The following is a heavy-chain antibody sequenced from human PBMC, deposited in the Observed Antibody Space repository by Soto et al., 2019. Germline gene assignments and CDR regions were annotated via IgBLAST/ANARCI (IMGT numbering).Heavy chain of an antibody. D-gene: IGHD2-2*01. Sequence: GESLKISCKGAGYSFTSYWISWVRQMPGKGLEWMGRIDPSDSYTNYSPSFQGHVTISADKSISTAYLQWSSLKASDTAMYYCARPNCSSTSCRAYYYGMDVWGQGTTVTVSS. V-gene: IGHV5-10-1*01. J-gene: IGHJ6*02. CDR3: ARPNCSSTSCRAYYYGMDV. CDR1: GYSFTSYW. CDR2: IDPSDSYT.